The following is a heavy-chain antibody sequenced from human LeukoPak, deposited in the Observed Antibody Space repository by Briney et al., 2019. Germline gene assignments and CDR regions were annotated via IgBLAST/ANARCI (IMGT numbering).Heavy chain of an antibody. Sequence: GASVKVSCKASGGTFSSYAISWVRQAPGQGREWMGGIIPIFGTANYAQKFQGRVTITADESTSTAYMELSSLRSEDTAVYYCAREGVYYYDSSGYWEGTIWGQGTMVTVSS. CDR3: AREGVYYYDSSGYWEGTI. CDR1: GGTFSSYA. J-gene: IGHJ3*02. D-gene: IGHD3-22*01. CDR2: IIPIFGTA. V-gene: IGHV1-69*13.